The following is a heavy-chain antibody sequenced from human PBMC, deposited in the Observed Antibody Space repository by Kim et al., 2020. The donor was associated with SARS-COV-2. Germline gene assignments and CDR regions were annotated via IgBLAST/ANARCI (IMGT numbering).Heavy chain of an antibody. D-gene: IGHD6-19*01. V-gene: IGHV3-23*01. J-gene: IGHJ4*02. Sequence: GGSLRLSCAVSGCTFSNHAMGWVRQAPGKGLEWVSDIIGSGERTFYADFVKGRFTISRDNSGNTVYLQMDSLRAEDTAVYYCAKRRTVAGGDFDYLGQGT. CDR3: AKRRTVAGGDFDY. CDR1: GCTFSNHA. CDR2: IIGSGERT.